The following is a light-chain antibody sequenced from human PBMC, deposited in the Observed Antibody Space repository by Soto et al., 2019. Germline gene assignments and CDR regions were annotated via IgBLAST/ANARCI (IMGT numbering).Light chain of an antibody. CDR2: GAS. CDR3: QLYGSSPLT. J-gene: IGKJ4*01. V-gene: IGKV3-20*01. CDR1: QTVNNNY. Sequence: ELVLTQSPGTLSLSPGERATLSFRASQTVNNNYLAWYQQIPGQAPRLLISGASGRATGTPDRFSGSASGTDFTLTISRLEPEDFAVYYCQLYGSSPLTFGGGTKV.